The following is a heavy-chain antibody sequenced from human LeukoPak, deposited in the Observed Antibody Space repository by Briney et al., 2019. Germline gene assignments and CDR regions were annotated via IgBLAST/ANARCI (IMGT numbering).Heavy chain of an antibody. CDR2: MNPNDGNT. CDR1: GYTFTSYG. V-gene: IGHV1-8*02. D-gene: IGHD3-10*02. J-gene: IGHJ4*02. Sequence: GASVKVSCKASGYTFTSYGISWVRQAPGQGLEWMGWMNPNDGNTGYALKFQGRVTMTWNASIGTAYMELSSLKSEDTAVYYCARGPRETTYVEYWGQGTLVTVS. CDR3: ARGPRETTYVEY.